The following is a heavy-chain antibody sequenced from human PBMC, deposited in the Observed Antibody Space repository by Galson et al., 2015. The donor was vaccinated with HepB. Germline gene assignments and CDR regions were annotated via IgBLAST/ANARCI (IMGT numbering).Heavy chain of an antibody. CDR1: GYTFTSYY. CDR3: AADQIAAAGPNYYGMDV. V-gene: IGHV1-46*04. Sequence: SVKVSCKASGYTFTSYYMHWVRQAPGQGLEWMGIINPSGGSTSYAQKLQGRVTMTRDTSTSTVYMELSSLRSEDTAVYYCAADQIAAAGPNYYGMDVWGQGTTVTVSS. CDR2: INPSGGST. J-gene: IGHJ6*02. D-gene: IGHD6-13*01.